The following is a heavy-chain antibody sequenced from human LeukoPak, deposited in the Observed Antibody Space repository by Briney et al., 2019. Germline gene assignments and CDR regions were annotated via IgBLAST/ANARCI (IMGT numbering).Heavy chain of an antibody. CDR2: ISSGSTYI. J-gene: IGHJ4*02. Sequence: PGGSLRLSCAASGFAFSSYVMTWVRQAPGKGLEWVSSISSGSTYIYYADSVKGRFSISRDNAKNSLYLQMNSLRAEDTAVYYCATYGDYVFSYWGQGTQVTVAP. D-gene: IGHD4-17*01. V-gene: IGHV3-21*01. CDR3: ATYGDYVFSY. CDR1: GFAFSSYV.